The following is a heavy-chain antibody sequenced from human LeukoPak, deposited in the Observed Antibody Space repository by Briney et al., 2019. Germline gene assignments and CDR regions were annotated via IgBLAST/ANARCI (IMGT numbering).Heavy chain of an antibody. CDR1: RFAFSNYA. D-gene: IGHD2-2*01. J-gene: IGHJ4*02. V-gene: IGHV3-23*01. CDR2: ISADGGNI. CDR3: AKGIFIVVVPAAFDY. Sequence: GGSLRLSCAASRFAFSNYAMTWIRQAPEKGLEWVSSISADGGNIKYVDSAKGRFTISRDNSKNTLYLQMNSLRAEDTAVYYRAKGIFIVVVPAAFDYWGQGTLVTVSS.